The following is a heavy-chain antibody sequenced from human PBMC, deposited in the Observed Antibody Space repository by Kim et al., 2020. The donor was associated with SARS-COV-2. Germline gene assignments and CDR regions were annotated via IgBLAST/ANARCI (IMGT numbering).Heavy chain of an antibody. D-gene: IGHD5-12*01. J-gene: IGHJ4*02. Sequence: LESRVTRSVDTSKNQFALKLSSVTAADTAVYYCARSGGYYSGYDYAGIDYWGQGTLVTVSS. V-gene: IGHV4-59*01. CDR3: ARSGGYYSGYDYAGIDY.